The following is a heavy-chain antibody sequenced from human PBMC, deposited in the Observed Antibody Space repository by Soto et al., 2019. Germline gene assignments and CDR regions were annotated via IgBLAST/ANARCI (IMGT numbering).Heavy chain of an antibody. J-gene: IGHJ5*02. CDR2: INPHSGAT. V-gene: IGHV1-2*02. CDR1: GYIFSANY. Sequence: ASVKVSCKASGYIFSANYIHWVRQAPGQGLEWLGWINPHSGATNYAQKFLGRVTMSADTSASTAYMDLARLKSDDTSCYYCVRALARGFSNWFDPWGRGTLVTVSS. CDR3: VRALARGFSNWFDP. D-gene: IGHD3-22*01.